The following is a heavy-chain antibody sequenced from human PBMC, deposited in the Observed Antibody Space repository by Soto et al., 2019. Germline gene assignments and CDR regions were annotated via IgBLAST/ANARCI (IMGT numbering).Heavy chain of an antibody. CDR2: ISGSGDRT. J-gene: IGHJ6*02. CDR1: GFTFSRYA. D-gene: IGHD1-20*01. V-gene: IGHV3-23*01. CDR3: AKGNNWDYYYYGMDV. Sequence: AGGSLRLSCAASGFTFSRYAMNWVRQAPGKGLEWLSAISGSGDRTYYADAVKGQFTISRDNSKNTLFLQMNSLRAEDTAIYYCAKGNNWDYYYYGMDVWGQGTTVTVSS.